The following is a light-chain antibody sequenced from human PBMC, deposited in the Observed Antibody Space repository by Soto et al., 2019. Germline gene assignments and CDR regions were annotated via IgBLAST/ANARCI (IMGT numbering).Light chain of an antibody. CDR3: QQYNNWPLT. J-gene: IGKJ4*01. Sequence: EIVMTQPPATLSVSPGGRATLSCRASQTVSSNLAWYQQKPGQAPRLLIYGASTRATGIPARFSGSGSGTEFTLSISSLQSEDFAVYYCQQYNNWPLTFGGGTKVEIK. V-gene: IGKV3-15*01. CDR1: QTVSSN. CDR2: GAS.